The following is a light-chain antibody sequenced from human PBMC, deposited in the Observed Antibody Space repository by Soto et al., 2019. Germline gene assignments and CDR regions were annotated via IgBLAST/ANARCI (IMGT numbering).Light chain of an antibody. V-gene: IGLV2-14*01. CDR1: SSDVGRHNY. CDR2: DVS. CDR3: SSYRSGITAVV. Sequence: QSALTQPASVSGSPGQSITVSCTGTSSDVGRHNYVSWYQQHPGKAPKLMIYDVSYRPSGVSNRFSGSKSGNTAALTISGLQAEDEAEYYCSSYRSGITAVVFGGGTKVTVL. J-gene: IGLJ2*01.